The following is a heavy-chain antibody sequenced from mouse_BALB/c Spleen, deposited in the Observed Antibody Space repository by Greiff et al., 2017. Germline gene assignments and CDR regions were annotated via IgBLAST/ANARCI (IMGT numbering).Heavy chain of an antibody. CDR1: GFTFSSFG. CDR3: AVHRYDGSWFAY. Sequence: EVKLVESGGGLVQPGGSRKLSCAASGFTFSSFGMHWVRQAPEKGLEWVAYISSGSSTIYYADTVKGRFTISRDNPKNTLFLQMTSLRSEDTAMYYCAVHRYDGSWFAYWGQGTLVTVSA. J-gene: IGHJ3*01. D-gene: IGHD2-14*01. V-gene: IGHV5-17*02. CDR2: ISSGSSTI.